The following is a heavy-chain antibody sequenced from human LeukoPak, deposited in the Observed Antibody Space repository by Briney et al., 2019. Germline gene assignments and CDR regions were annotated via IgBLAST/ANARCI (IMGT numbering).Heavy chain of an antibody. J-gene: IGHJ5*02. V-gene: IGHV4-31*03. Sequence: SETLSLTCTVSGDSISSGGYYWTWIRQHPGKGLEWIGSISYSGNTYYNPSVKSRITISVDTSTNQFSLKLTPVTAPDTAVYSCARDFRYWFDPWGQGTLVTVSS. CDR1: GDSISSGGYY. CDR2: ISYSGNT. CDR3: ARDFRYWFDP.